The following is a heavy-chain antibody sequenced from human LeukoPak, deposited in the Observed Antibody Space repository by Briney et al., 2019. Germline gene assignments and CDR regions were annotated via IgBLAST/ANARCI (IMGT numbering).Heavy chain of an antibody. D-gene: IGHD6-19*01. Sequence: ASVKVSCKASGYTFTSYGISWVRQAPGQGLEWMGWISAYNGNTNYAQKLQGRVTVTTDTSTSTAYMELRSLRSDDTAVYYCARDPSYSSGWWGYNWFDPWGQGTLVTVSS. CDR2: ISAYNGNT. J-gene: IGHJ5*02. V-gene: IGHV1-18*01. CDR3: ARDPSYSSGWWGYNWFDP. CDR1: GYTFTSYG.